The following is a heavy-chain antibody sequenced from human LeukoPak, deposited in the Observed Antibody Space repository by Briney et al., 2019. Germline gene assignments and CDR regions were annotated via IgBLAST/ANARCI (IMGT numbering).Heavy chain of an antibody. J-gene: IGHJ4*02. Sequence: SETLSLTCTVSGGSISTFYWTWIRQPPGKGLEWIGYIFYLGGTNHNPSLKSRVTISLDTSKNQFSLKLSSVTAADTAVYYCASLGGGSYRSFDYWGQGTLVTVSS. V-gene: IGHV4-59*01. CDR1: GGSISTFY. CDR2: IFYLGGT. CDR3: ASLGGGSYRSFDY. D-gene: IGHD3-16*02.